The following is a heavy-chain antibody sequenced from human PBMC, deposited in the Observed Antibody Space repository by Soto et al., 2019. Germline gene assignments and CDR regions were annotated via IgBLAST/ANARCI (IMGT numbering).Heavy chain of an antibody. CDR1: GAAIYTYY. J-gene: IGHJ6*02. CDR2: ISDGGRT. Sequence: SETLTITCNVSGAAIYTYYWNCIRESPGKGLEWIVYISDGGRTNYNPSLERRVTISLDTSKKQVSMDLRYVRDEATDRSFCEGYCSSSICPEDHYFALEVWGQGTTVT. D-gene: IGHD2-2*01. V-gene: IGHV4-59*01. CDR3: EGYCSSSICPEDHYFALEV.